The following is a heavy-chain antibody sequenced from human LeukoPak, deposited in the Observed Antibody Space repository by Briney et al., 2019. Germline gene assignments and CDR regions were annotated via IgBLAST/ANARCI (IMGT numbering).Heavy chain of an antibody. V-gene: IGHV3-33*01. CDR2: IWYDGSNK. Sequence: GRSLRLSCAASGFTFSSYGIHWVRQAPNKGLEWVAVIWYDGSNKFYADSVKGRFTVSRDNSKNTLYLQMNSLRAEDTAVYYCARKGRGFDYWGQGTLVTVSS. D-gene: IGHD3-10*01. CDR1: GFTFSSYG. CDR3: ARKGRGFDY. J-gene: IGHJ4*02.